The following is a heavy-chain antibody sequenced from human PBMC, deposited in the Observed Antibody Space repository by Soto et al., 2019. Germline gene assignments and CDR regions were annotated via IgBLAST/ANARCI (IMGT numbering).Heavy chain of an antibody. CDR2: ISYDGSNK. Sequence: PGGSLRLSXAASGFTFSSYAMHWVRQAPGKGLEWVAVISYDGSNKYYADSVKGRFTISRDNSKNTLYLQMNSLRAEDTAVYYCARDRGYCSSTSCYRAYYYYGMDVWGQGTTVTVSS. V-gene: IGHV3-30-3*01. CDR3: ARDRGYCSSTSCYRAYYYYGMDV. J-gene: IGHJ6*02. CDR1: GFTFSSYA. D-gene: IGHD2-2*02.